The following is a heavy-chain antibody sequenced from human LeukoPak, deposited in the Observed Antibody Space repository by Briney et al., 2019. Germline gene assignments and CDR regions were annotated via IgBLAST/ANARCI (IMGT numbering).Heavy chain of an antibody. CDR3: ARWTPGGRRSSGWFRLMSAFDI. J-gene: IGHJ3*02. CDR2: ISSSSSYI. CDR1: GFTFSSYS. D-gene: IGHD6-19*01. Sequence: PGGSLRLSCAASGFTFSSYSMNWVRQAPGKGLEWVSSISSSSSYIYYADSVKGRFTISRDNAKNSLYLQMNSLRAADTAVYYCARWTPGGRRSSGWFRLMSAFDIWGQGTMVTVSS. V-gene: IGHV3-21*01.